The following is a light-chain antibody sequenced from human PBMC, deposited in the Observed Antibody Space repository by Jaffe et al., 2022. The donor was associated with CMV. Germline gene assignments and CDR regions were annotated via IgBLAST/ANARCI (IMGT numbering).Light chain of an antibody. V-gene: IGKV1-5*03. CDR1: QSISSW. Sequence: DIQMTQSPSTLSASVGDRVTITCRASQSISSWLAWYQQKPGKAPKLLIYKASSLESGVPSRFSGSGSGTEFTLTINSLQPDDFAAYYCQQYNSYSLSSFGQGTKVEIK. CDR2: KAS. CDR3: QQYNSYSLSS. J-gene: IGKJ1*01.